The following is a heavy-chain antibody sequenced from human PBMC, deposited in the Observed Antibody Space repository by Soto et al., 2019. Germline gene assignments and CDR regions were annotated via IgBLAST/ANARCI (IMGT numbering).Heavy chain of an antibody. CDR3: ARGYPVRVVPTRRFVDP. Sequence: GASVKVSCKASGYTFTGYYMHWVRQAPGQGLEWMGWINPNSGGTNYAQKFQGWVTMTRDTSISTAYMELSRLRSDDTAVYYCARGYPVRVVPTRRFVDPWGQGTLVTVSS. J-gene: IGHJ5*02. V-gene: IGHV1-2*04. D-gene: IGHD2-15*01. CDR2: INPNSGGT. CDR1: GYTFTGYY.